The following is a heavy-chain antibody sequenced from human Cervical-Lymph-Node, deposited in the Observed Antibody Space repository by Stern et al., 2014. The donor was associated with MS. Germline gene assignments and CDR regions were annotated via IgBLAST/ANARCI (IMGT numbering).Heavy chain of an antibody. CDR1: GYTFTDYY. Sequence: VQLVQSGAEVKKPGASVKVSCKASGYTFTDYYVHWVRQAPGQGLEWMGRIDPNSGGIYYAQNFQDRVTMTRDTSIRTAYMELTSLTSDDTAVFYCTRGPATEGYWGQGTLVTVSS. CDR2: IDPNSGGI. CDR3: TRGPATEGY. V-gene: IGHV1-2*06. D-gene: IGHD5-24*01. J-gene: IGHJ4*02.